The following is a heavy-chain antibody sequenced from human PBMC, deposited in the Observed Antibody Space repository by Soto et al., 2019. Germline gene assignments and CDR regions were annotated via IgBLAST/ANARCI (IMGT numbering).Heavy chain of an antibody. J-gene: IGHJ6*02. D-gene: IGHD3-16*01. CDR3: VREGEMPYYYYGLDV. CDR2: ISGYNGHT. CDR1: GYTFTTYG. V-gene: IGHV1-18*01. Sequence: QVQLVQSGAEVRKPGASVKVSCKASGYTFTTYGISWVRQAPGQGLEWMGWISGYNGHTKYAQKFQGRVTMTTDTSTSTVYRDLRSLRSDDTAVYYCVREGEMPYYYYGLDVWGQGTTVTVSS.